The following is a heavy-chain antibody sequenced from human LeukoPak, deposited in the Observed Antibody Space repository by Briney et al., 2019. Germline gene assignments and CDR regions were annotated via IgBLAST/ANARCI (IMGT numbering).Heavy chain of an antibody. CDR3: AKDRGDCSGGYCYSRPFDF. V-gene: IGHV3-33*06. CDR1: GFTFSSYG. Sequence: PGGSLRLSCAASGFTFSSYGMHWVRQAPGKGLEWVAVIWYDGSNKYYADSVKGRFTISRDNSKNTLYLQMNSLRADDTAIYYCAKDRGDCSGGYCYSRPFDFWGQGTLVTVSS. J-gene: IGHJ4*02. D-gene: IGHD2-15*01. CDR2: IWYDGSNK.